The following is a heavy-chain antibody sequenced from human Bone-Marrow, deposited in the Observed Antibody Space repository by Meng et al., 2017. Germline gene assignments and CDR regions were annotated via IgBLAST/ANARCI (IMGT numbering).Heavy chain of an antibody. Sequence: LRLSCTVSGGSISSYYWSWIRQPPGKGLEWIGYIYYSGSTNYNPSLKSRVTISVDTSKNQFSLKLSSVTAADTAVYYCARGYDILTGYFFDYWGQGTLVTVSS. CDR3: ARGYDILTGYFFDY. V-gene: IGHV4-59*01. D-gene: IGHD3-9*01. J-gene: IGHJ4*02. CDR2: IYYSGST. CDR1: GGSISSYY.